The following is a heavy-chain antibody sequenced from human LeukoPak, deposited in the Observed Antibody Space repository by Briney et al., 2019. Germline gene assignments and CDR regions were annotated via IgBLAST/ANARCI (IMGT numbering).Heavy chain of an antibody. J-gene: IGHJ5*02. Sequence: GGYLRRSCAASGFTISDYWMTWVRQAPGKGLEWVANIKQDGVEKSYVDSVKGRFTISRDNANNSIFLQMNSLRVEDTAIYYCVRDGGTDWYDPWRQGTVVSVSS. D-gene: IGHD3-16*01. CDR2: IKQDGVEK. CDR1: GFTISDYW. V-gene: IGHV3-7*01. CDR3: VRDGGTDWYDP.